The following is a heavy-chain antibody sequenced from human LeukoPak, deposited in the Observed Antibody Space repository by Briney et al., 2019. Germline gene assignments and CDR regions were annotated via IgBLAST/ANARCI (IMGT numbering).Heavy chain of an antibody. J-gene: IGHJ4*02. D-gene: IGHD4-11*01. Sequence: PGGSLRLSCAASGFTLSSYGMHWVRQAPGKGLEWVAFIRYDGSNKYYADSVKGRFTVSRDNSKTTMFLQMNSLRVEDTALYYCARGARLQPMGEFWGQGTLVTVSS. CDR2: IRYDGSNK. V-gene: IGHV3-30*02. CDR1: GFTLSSYG. CDR3: ARGARLQPMGEF.